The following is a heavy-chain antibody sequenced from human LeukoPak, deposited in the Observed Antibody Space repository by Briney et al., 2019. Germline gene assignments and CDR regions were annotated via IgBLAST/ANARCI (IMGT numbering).Heavy chain of an antibody. CDR1: GGSISSSSYY. D-gene: IGHD2-15*01. V-gene: IGHV4-39*07. CDR3: ARVGDGNVDWYFDP. CDR2: IYYSGST. J-gene: IGHJ2*01. Sequence: PSETLSLTCTVSGGSISSSSYYWGWIRQPPGKGLEWIGSIYYSGSTYYNPSLKSRVTISVDTSKHQFSLKLSSVTTVDTAFYYCARVGDGNVDWYFDPWGRGTLVTVSS.